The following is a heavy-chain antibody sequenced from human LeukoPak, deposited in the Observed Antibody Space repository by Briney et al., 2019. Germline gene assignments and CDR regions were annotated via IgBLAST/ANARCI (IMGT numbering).Heavy chain of an antibody. J-gene: IGHJ4*02. V-gene: IGHV4-59*01. D-gene: IGHD1/OR15-1a*01. Sequence: SETLSLTCTVSGVSINTYFRSWIRQPPGKGLEWIGYVYYNGITNYNPSLKSRVSISLDTSKNQFSLRLNSVTAAETAVYYCASQLGGTTFHWGQGTLVTVSS. CDR1: GVSINTYF. CDR3: ASQLGGTTFH. CDR2: VYYNGIT.